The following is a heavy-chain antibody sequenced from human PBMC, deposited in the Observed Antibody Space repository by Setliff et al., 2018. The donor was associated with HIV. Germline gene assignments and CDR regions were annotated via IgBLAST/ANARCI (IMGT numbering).Heavy chain of an antibody. CDR1: DSGTYY. V-gene: IGHV4-4*07. Sequence: PSETLSLTCTVSDSGTYYWSWIRQPAGKGLEWIGRVSSRGDTNYNPSLKSRVTMSVDTSKNQFSLKLNSVTAADTAVYYCARGLMSYNFWGGRNDYHYMDVWGKGTTVTVSS. CDR3: ARGLMSYNFWGGRNDYHYMDV. D-gene: IGHD3-3*01. J-gene: IGHJ6*03. CDR2: VSSRGDT.